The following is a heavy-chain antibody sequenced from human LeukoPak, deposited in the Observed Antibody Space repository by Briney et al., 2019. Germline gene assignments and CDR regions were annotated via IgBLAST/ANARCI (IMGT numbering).Heavy chain of an antibody. CDR2: INQDGSEK. D-gene: IGHD3-10*01. CDR1: GFTFSRYW. CDR3: ARDGELLWFGNVDYYYMDV. Sequence: GGSLRLSCAASGFTFSRYWMSWVRQAPGKGPEWVANINQDGSEKHYVDSVRGRFTISRDNAKNSLHLQMNGLRAEDTAVYHCARDGELLWFGNVDYYYMDVWGKGTTVTVSS. V-gene: IGHV3-7*01. J-gene: IGHJ6*03.